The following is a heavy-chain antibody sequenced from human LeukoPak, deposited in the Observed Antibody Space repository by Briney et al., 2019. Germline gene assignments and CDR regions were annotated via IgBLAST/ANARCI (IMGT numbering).Heavy chain of an antibody. Sequence: PGGSLRLSYAASTFTFSSHAMCWVRQAPGKGLGWVSSISDSGGSTYYADSVKGRFTISRDNAKNTLYLQMNSLRAEDTAVYYCAKVDVVITTAIGVSLDLWGQGTLVTVSS. CDR2: ISDSGGST. J-gene: IGHJ4*02. V-gene: IGHV3-23*01. D-gene: IGHD2-2*01. CDR1: TFTFSSHA. CDR3: AKVDVVITTAIGVSLDL.